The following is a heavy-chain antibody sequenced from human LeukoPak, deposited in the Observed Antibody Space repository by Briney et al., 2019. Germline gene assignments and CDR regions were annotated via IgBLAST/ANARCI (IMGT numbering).Heavy chain of an antibody. D-gene: IGHD6-6*01. CDR2: INPNSGGT. J-gene: IGHJ4*02. CDR1: GYTFIGYY. V-gene: IGHV1-2*02. Sequence: GASVKVSCKASGYTFIGYYMHWVRQAPGQGLEWMGWINPNSGGTSYAQKFQGRVTMTRDMSTSTVYMELSSLRSEDTAVYYCASWSIAARPDRVAGWYFDYWGQGTLVTVSS. CDR3: ASWSIAARPDRVAGWYFDY.